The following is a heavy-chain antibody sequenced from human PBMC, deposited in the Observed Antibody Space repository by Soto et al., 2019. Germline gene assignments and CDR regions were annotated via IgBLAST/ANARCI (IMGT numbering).Heavy chain of an antibody. J-gene: IGHJ6*02. Sequence: SETLSLTCTVSGDSITSYYCSWIRQPPGRGPEWIGYVYYSGTTDYNPSLESRVTISVDRSKNQFSLKLSSVTAADTAVYYCAGSGYYHNSGMDVWGQGTTVTVSS. CDR1: GDSITSYY. D-gene: IGHD3-22*01. V-gene: IGHV4-59*12. CDR3: AGSGYYHNSGMDV. CDR2: VYYSGTT.